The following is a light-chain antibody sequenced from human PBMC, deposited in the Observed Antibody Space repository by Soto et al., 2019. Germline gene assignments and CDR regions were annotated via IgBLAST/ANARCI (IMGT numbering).Light chain of an antibody. Sequence: QSALTQPASVSGSPGQSVTISCTGTSXDVGGYNYVSWYQQHPDKAPKLMIYEVNNRPSGVSTRFSGSKSGNTASLTISGLQAEDEADYYCTSFTSSSTYVFGTGTKVTVL. CDR2: EVN. V-gene: IGLV2-14*01. CDR3: TSFTSSSTYV. CDR1: SXDVGGYNY. J-gene: IGLJ1*01.